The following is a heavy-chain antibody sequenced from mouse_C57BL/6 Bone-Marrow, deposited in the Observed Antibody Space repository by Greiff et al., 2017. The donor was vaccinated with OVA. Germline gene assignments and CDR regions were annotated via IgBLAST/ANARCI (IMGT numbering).Heavy chain of an antibody. CDR1: GYAFSSSW. D-gene: IGHD4-1*01. V-gene: IGHV1-82*01. CDR3: ARGTGTNYAMDD. Sequence: QVQLQQSGPELVKPGASVKISCKASGYAFSSSWMNWVKQRPGKGLEWIGRIYPGDGDTNYNGKFKGKATLTADKSSSTAYMQLSSLTSEDSAVYFCARGTGTNYAMDDWGQGTSVTVSS. CDR2: IYPGDGDT. J-gene: IGHJ4*01.